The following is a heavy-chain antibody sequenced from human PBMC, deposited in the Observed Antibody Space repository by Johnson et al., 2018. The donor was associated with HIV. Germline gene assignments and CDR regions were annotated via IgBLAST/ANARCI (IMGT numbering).Heavy chain of an antibody. CDR3: ARFGRGGSHAFDI. J-gene: IGHJ3*02. CDR2: IYSGGGT. D-gene: IGHD5-24*01. CDR1: GFTFSSYW. Sequence: MLLVESGGGLVKPGRSLRLSCEASGFTFSSYWMSWVRQAPGKGLAWVSVIYSGGGTYYADSVKGRFTISRDNSKNTLYLQMNSLRAEDTAFYYCARFGRGGSHAFDIWGQGTMVTVSS. V-gene: IGHV3-66*01.